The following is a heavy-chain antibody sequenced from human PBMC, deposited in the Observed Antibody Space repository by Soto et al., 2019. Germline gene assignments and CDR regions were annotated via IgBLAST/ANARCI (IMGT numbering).Heavy chain of an antibody. J-gene: IGHJ2*01. V-gene: IGHV3-21*01. CDR1: GFSFSSYT. CDR3: AKDLSPAEWFGDNWYFDL. CDR2: ISHTSAYI. D-gene: IGHD3-10*01. Sequence: EVQLVESGGGLVKPGGSLRLSCAASGFSFSSYTMSWVRHAPGRGLEWVSSISHTSAYIFYADSMKGRFTISRDNTNNSLYLQMNSLRAEDTAVYYCAKDLSPAEWFGDNWYFDLWGRGTMVIVSS.